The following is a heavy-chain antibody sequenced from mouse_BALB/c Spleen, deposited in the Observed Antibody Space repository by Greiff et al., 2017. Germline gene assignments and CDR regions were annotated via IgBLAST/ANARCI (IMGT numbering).Heavy chain of an antibody. V-gene: IGHV2-2*02. CDR3: ARKGNYYAMDY. D-gene: IGHD2-1*01. CDR2: IWSGGST. J-gene: IGHJ4*01. Sequence: QVQLKQSGPGLVQPSQSLSITCTVSGFSLTSYGVHWVRQSPGKGLEWLGVIWSGGSTDDNAAFISRLSISKDNSKSQVFFKMNSLQANDTAIYYCARKGNYYAMDYWGQGTSVTVSS. CDR1: GFSLTSYG.